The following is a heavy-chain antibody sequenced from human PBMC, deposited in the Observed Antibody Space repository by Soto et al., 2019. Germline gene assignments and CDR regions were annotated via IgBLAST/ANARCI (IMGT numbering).Heavy chain of an antibody. CDR2: IDHSGIT. J-gene: IGHJ4*02. CDR3: ARGVSVTLAVQGGAPDKNYFDS. Sequence: SETLSLTCAVSGASFSGFYWSWIRQSPGKGLEWVGEIDHSGITNHNTALKSRATMSVDTSKNQFSLKLRSVTAANTAVYYCARGVSVTLAVQGGAPDKNYFDSWSQGTLVTVSS. V-gene: IGHV4-34*04. D-gene: IGHD1-26*01. CDR1: GASFSGFY.